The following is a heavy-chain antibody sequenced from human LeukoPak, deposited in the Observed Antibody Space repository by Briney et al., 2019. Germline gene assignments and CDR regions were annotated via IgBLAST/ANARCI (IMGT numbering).Heavy chain of an antibody. CDR2: ISASGGST. D-gene: IGHD6-19*01. CDR3: ARDRHSSGWNY. Sequence: GGSLRLSCAASGFTFSSYAMTWVRQAPGKGLEWVSAISASGGSTYYADSVKGRFTISRDNSKNTLYLQMNSLRAEDTAVYYCARDRHSSGWNYWGQGTLVTVSS. V-gene: IGHV3-23*01. CDR1: GFTFSSYA. J-gene: IGHJ4*02.